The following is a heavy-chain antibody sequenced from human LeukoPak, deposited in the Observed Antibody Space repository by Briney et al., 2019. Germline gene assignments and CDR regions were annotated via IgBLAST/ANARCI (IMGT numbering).Heavy chain of an antibody. D-gene: IGHD3-3*02. CDR2: IHTSTANP. CDR1: GYTFTDFA. CDR3: ARKHFFDGFDF. Sequence: ASVKVSCKASGYTFTDFAIHWVRQAPGQGLEWMGWIHTSTANPTYAQGFTGRFVFSLDTSVNTASLQITGVGAEDTAMYYCARKHFFDGFDFWGQGTMVTVSS. V-gene: IGHV7-4-1*02. J-gene: IGHJ3*01.